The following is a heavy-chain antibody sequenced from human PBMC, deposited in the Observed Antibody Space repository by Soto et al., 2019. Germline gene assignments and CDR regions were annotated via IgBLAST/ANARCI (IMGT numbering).Heavy chain of an antibody. CDR3: ARELNYYYDSSGHDY. D-gene: IGHD3-22*01. CDR2: ISSSGSTI. CDR1: GFTFSSYE. J-gene: IGHJ4*02. Sequence: GGSLRLSCAASGFTFSSYEMNWVRQAPGKGLEWVSYISSSGSTIYYADSVKGRFTISRDNAKNSLYLQMNSLRAEDTAVYYCARELNYYYDSSGHDYWGQGTLVTVSS. V-gene: IGHV3-48*03.